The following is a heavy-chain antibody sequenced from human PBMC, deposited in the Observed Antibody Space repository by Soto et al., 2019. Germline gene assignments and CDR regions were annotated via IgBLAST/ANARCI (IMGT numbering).Heavy chain of an antibody. Sequence: ASVKVSCKASGYTFTSYYMHWVRQAPGQGLEWMGIINPSGGSTSYAQKFQGRVTMTRDTSTSTVYMELSSLRSEDTAVYYCARDRVRQEAVAAGDYWGQGTLVTVSS. V-gene: IGHV1-46*01. CDR3: ARDRVRQEAVAAGDY. D-gene: IGHD6-19*01. CDR2: INPSGGST. CDR1: GYTFTSYY. J-gene: IGHJ4*02.